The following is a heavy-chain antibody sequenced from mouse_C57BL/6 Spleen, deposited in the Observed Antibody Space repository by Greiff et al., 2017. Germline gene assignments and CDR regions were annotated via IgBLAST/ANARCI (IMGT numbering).Heavy chain of an antibody. CDR1: GYTFTSYW. CDR2: IDPSDSYT. V-gene: IGHV1-69*01. J-gene: IGHJ1*03. Sequence: VQLQQPGAELVMPGASVKLSCKASGYTFTSYWMHWVKQRPGQGLEWIGEIDPSDSYTNYNQKFKGKSTLTVDKSSSTAYMQLSSLTSEDSAVYYCAGYRDFDVWGTGTTVTVSS. CDR3: AGYRDFDV.